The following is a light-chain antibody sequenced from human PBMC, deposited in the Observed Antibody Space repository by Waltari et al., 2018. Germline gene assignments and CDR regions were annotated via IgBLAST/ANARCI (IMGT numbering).Light chain of an antibody. CDR3: QQSYSTPQT. V-gene: IGKV1-39*01. CDR2: AAS. Sequence: DIQMTQSPSSLSASVGDRATITCRASQSISSYLNWYQQKPGEAPKLLIYAASSLQSGVPSRFSGSGSGTDFTLTISSLQPEDFATYYCQQSYSTPQTFGGGTKVEIK. CDR1: QSISSY. J-gene: IGKJ4*01.